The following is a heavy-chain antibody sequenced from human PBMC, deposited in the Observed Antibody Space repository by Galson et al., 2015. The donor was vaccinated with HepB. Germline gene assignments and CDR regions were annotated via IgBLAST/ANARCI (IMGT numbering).Heavy chain of an antibody. CDR1: GFTFSRYG. Sequence: SLRLSCAASGFTFSRYGMHWVRQAPGEGLEWVAVISYDGSNKYYADSVKGRFTISRDNSKNTLYLQMNSLRAEDTAVYYCAKAEARWELLHLDYWGQGTLVTVSS. V-gene: IGHV3-30*18. J-gene: IGHJ4*02. D-gene: IGHD1-26*01. CDR2: ISYDGSNK. CDR3: AKAEARWELLHLDY.